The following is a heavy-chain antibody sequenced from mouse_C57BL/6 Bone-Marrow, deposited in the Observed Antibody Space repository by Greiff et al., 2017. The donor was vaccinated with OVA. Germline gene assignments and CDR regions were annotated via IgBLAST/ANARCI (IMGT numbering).Heavy chain of an antibody. CDR2: SRNKANDYTT. V-gene: IGHV7-1*01. CDR3: ARDAYYGSSYWYFDV. Sequence: EVKLVESGGGLVQSGRSLRLSCATSGFTFSDFYMEWVRQAPGKGLEWIAASRNKANDYTTEYSASVKGRFIVSRDTSQSILYLQMNALRADDTAIYYCARDAYYGSSYWYFDVWGTGTTVTVAS. CDR1: GFTFSDFY. J-gene: IGHJ1*03. D-gene: IGHD1-1*01.